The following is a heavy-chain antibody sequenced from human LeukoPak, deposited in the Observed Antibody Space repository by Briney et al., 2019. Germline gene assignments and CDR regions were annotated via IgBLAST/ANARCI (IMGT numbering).Heavy chain of an antibody. Sequence: GGSLRLSCAASGFTFNNYWMSWVRQAPGKGLEWVANIKHDEIEKYYVDSVKGRFTISRDSAKNSVFLQMNSLRVEDTAIYYCTRDPYGDYWSSDYWGQGTLVTVSS. V-gene: IGHV3-7*01. CDR3: TRDPYGDYWSSDY. J-gene: IGHJ4*02. D-gene: IGHD4-17*01. CDR2: IKHDEIEK. CDR1: GFTFNNYW.